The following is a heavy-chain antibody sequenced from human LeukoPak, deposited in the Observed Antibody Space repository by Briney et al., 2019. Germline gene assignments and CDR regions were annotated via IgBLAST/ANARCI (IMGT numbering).Heavy chain of an antibody. D-gene: IGHD1-26*01. Sequence: PSETLSLTCAVYGGSFSGYYWSWIRQPPGKGLEWIGEINHSGSTNYNPSLKSRVTISVDTSKNQFSLKLSPVTAADTAVYYCARLVGARAYWGQGTLVTVSS. CDR3: ARLVGARAY. CDR1: GGSFSGYY. CDR2: INHSGST. V-gene: IGHV4-34*01. J-gene: IGHJ4*02.